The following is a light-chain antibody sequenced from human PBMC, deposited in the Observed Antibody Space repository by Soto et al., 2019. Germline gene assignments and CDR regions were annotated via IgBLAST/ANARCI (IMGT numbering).Light chain of an antibody. CDR1: TSNIGNNY. V-gene: IGLV1-51*01. CDR3: GTWDTSLSAEL. CDR2: DSN. J-gene: IGLJ2*01. Sequence: QSVLTQPPSVSAAPGQKVTISCSGSTSNIGNNYVSWYQQLPGTAPKLLIYDSNNRPSGIPDRFSGSKSGTSATLGITGLQTGDEAHYYCGTWDTSLSAELFGGGTKLTVL.